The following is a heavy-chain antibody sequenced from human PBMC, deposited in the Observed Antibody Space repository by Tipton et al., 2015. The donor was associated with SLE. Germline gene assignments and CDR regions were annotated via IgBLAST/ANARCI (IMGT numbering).Heavy chain of an antibody. Sequence: TLSLTCSVSGGSISTNGFYWSWIRQHPGMGLEWIGYIYYSGSTHYNPSLKSRLTVSVDTSKNQFSLKLRSVTAADTAVYYCARGGFREPDYFYYGMDVWGQGTTVTVSS. V-gene: IGHV4-31*03. J-gene: IGHJ6*01. CDR1: GGSISTNGFY. D-gene: IGHD3-10*01. CDR2: IYYSGST. CDR3: ARGGFREPDYFYYGMDV.